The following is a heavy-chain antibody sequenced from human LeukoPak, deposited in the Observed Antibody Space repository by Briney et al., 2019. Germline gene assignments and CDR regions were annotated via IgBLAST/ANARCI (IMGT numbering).Heavy chain of an antibody. CDR2: IHHSGST. CDR1: GGSFSGYY. CDR3: ARFLGYCGGDCSNWYFDL. Sequence: PSETLSLTCAVYGGSFSGYYWSWIRQPPGKGLEWIGEIHHSGSTNYNPSLKSRVSMSVDTSKKQFSLKLTSVTAADTAVYYCARFLGYCGGDCSNWYFDLWGRGTLVTVSS. V-gene: IGHV4-34*01. J-gene: IGHJ2*01. D-gene: IGHD2-21*02.